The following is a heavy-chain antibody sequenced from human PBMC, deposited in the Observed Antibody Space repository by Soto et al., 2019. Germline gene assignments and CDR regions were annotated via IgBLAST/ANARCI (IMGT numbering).Heavy chain of an antibody. CDR1: GYSFTSYW. D-gene: IGHD2-15*01. CDR3: ARHSGCSGGSCYSVYYFGMDV. V-gene: IGHV5-10-1*01. J-gene: IGHJ6*02. Sequence: GESLKISCKGSGYSFTSYWISWVRQMPGKGLEWMGRIDPSDSYPNYSPSFQGHVTISADKSVSTAYLQWSSLKASDTAIYYCARHSGCSGGSCYSVYYFGMDVWGQGTTVTVSS. CDR2: IDPSDSYP.